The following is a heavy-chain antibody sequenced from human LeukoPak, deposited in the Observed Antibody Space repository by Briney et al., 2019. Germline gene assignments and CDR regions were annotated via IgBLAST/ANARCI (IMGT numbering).Heavy chain of an antibody. CDR3: ARDSVHYHDSSGPDGYFDY. D-gene: IGHD3-22*01. CDR1: GGSISSGSYY. J-gene: IGHJ4*02. Sequence: PSETLSLTCTVSGGSISSGSYYWSWIRQPAGKGLEWIGRIYTSGSTNYNPSLKSRVTISVDTSKNQFSLKLSSVTAADTAVYYCARDSVHYHDSSGPDGYFDYWGQGTLVTVSS. CDR2: IYTSGST. V-gene: IGHV4-61*02.